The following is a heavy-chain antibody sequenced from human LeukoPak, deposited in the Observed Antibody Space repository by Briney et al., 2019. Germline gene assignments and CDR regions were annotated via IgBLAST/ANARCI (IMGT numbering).Heavy chain of an antibody. CDR3: ARGPVFGLDP. CDR2: INHSGST. CDR1: GGSFSGYY. J-gene: IGHJ5*02. D-gene: IGHD3-3*01. Sequence: SETLSLTCAVYGGSFSGYYWSWIRQPPGKGLEWIGEINHSGSTNYNPSLKSRATISVDTSKNQFSLKLSSVTAADTAVYYCARGPVFGLDPWGQGTLVTVSS. V-gene: IGHV4-34*01.